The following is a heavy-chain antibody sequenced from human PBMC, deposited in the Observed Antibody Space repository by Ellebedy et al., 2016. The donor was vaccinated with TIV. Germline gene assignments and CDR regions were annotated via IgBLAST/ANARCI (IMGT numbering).Heavy chain of an antibody. D-gene: IGHD3-10*01. CDR2: TWYDGGNK. V-gene: IGHV3-33*01. CDR1: GFIFSNYG. CDR3: ARDRGYGMDV. J-gene: IGHJ6*02. Sequence: PGGSLRLSCEASGFIFSNYGMHWVRQAPGKGLEWVAFTWYDGGNKYYADSVKGRFTISRDNSKDTLYLQMNNLGAEDTAVYYCARDRGYGMDVWGQGTTVTVSS.